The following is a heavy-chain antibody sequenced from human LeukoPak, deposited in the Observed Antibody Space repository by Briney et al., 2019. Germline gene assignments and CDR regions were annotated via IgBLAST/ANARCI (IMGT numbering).Heavy chain of an antibody. Sequence: GGSLRLSCAASGFTVSSNYMSWVRQAPGKGLEWVSVIYSGGSTYYADSVKGRFTVSRDNSKNTLYLQMNSLRAEDTAVYYCARPSCSGGSCYPYYFDYWGQGTLVTVSS. CDR2: IYSGGST. D-gene: IGHD2-15*01. CDR1: GFTVSSNY. V-gene: IGHV3-53*01. J-gene: IGHJ4*02. CDR3: ARPSCSGGSCYPYYFDY.